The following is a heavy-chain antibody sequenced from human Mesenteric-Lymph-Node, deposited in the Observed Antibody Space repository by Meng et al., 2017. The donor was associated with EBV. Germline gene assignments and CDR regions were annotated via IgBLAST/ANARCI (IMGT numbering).Heavy chain of an antibody. J-gene: IGHJ4*02. D-gene: IGHD1-26*01. CDR1: GGSLSTTNW. CDR2: IYHTGFT. CDR3: ATQRSGSYSY. Sequence: QVQLQQWGAGLLKPSETLSLTCAVSGGSLSTTNWWSWVRQSPGKGLEWIGEIYHTGFTNYSPSLKSRVTISVDTSKNQFSLKLSSVTAADTAVYYCATQRSGSYSYWGQGTLVTVSS. V-gene: IGHV4-4*02.